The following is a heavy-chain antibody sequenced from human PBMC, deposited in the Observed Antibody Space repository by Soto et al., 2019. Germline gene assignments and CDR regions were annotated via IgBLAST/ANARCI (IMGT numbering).Heavy chain of an antibody. Sequence: QVQLVQSGAEVKKPGASVKVSCKASGYTFTSFDINWVRQATEQGLEWMGWMNPNSGNTGYAQKFQGRVTMTRTTSISTTYMELSSLRSEDTAVYYCAVPTVARSYNYWGQGTLVTVSS. CDR1: GYTFTSFD. CDR3: AVPTVARSYNY. CDR2: MNPNSGNT. D-gene: IGHD1-26*01. J-gene: IGHJ4*02. V-gene: IGHV1-8*01.